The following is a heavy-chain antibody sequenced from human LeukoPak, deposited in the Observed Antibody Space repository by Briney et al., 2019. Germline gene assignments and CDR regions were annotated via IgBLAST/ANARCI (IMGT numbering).Heavy chain of an antibody. Sequence: GSLRLSCEASGLTFSSHWMTWVRQAPGKGLEWVANIKKDGSEKYYVDSVKGRFTISRDNAKNSLYLQMNSLRAEDTAVYYCARRYFDSWGQGTLVTVSS. CDR2: IKKDGSEK. CDR1: GLTFSSHW. CDR3: ARRYFDS. V-gene: IGHV3-7*03. J-gene: IGHJ4*02.